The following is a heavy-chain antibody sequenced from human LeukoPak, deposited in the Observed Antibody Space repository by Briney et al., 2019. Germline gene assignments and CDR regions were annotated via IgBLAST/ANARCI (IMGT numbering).Heavy chain of an antibody. V-gene: IGHV4-31*03. CDR3: ARGRIRAVATINY. Sequence: SETLSLTCTVSGGSISSGGYYWSWIRQHPGKGLEWIGYIYYSGSTYYNPSLKSRVTISVDTSKNQFSLKLSSVTAADTAVYYCARGRIRAVATINYWGQGTLVTVSS. J-gene: IGHJ4*02. D-gene: IGHD5-24*01. CDR1: GGSISSGGYY. CDR2: IYYSGST.